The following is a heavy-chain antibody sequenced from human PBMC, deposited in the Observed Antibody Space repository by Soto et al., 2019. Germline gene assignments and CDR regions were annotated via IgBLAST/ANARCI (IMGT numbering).Heavy chain of an antibody. CDR2: IYYSGST. V-gene: IGHV4-30-4*01. D-gene: IGHD1-7*01. CDR3: ARSELELRI. J-gene: IGHJ4*02. Sequence: PSETLSLTCTFSGGSISSGDYYWSWIRQPPGKGLEWIGYIYYSGSTYYNPSLKSRVTLSVDTSKNQFSLKLSSVTAADTAVYYCARSELELRIWGRGALVTVSS. CDR1: GGSISSGDYY.